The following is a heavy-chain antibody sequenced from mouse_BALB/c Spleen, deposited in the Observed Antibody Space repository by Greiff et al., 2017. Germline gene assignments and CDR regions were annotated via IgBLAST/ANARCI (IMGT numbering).Heavy chain of an antibody. V-gene: IGHV1S29*02. CDR1: GYTFTDYN. CDR2: IYPYNGGT. Sequence: EVQLVESGPELVKPGASVKISCKASGYTFTDYNMHWVKQSHGKSLEWIGYIYPYNGGTGYNQKFKSKATLTVDNSSSTAYMELRSLTSEDSAVYYCARADGNYGSLYWYFDVWGAGTTVTVSS. D-gene: IGHD2-1*01. J-gene: IGHJ1*01. CDR3: ARADGNYGSLYWYFDV.